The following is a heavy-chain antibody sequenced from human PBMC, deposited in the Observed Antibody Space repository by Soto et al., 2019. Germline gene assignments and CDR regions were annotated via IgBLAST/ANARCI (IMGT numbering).Heavy chain of an antibody. CDR2: INHSGST. V-gene: IGHV4-34*01. CDR1: VGSVSGYD. Sequence: PSQTLSLAPGVAVGSVSGYDWTWIRQPPGTGLEWIGEINHSGSTNYNPSLKSRVTISVDTSKNQFSLKLTSVTAADTAVYFCARDKITGLFDYWGQGTLVPVAS. J-gene: IGHJ4*02. CDR3: ARDKITGLFDY. D-gene: IGHD1-1*01.